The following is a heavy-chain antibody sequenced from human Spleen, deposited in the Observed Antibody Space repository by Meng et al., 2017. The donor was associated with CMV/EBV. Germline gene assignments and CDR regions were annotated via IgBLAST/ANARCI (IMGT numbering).Heavy chain of an antibody. Sequence: FTFSTYWMFWVRQTPGKGLMWVSRINGDASRTDYADSVKGRFTTSRDNAKNTLYLQMNGLRAEDTALYYCATGGYCSGGNCYRGFDYWGQGTLVTVSS. V-gene: IGHV3-74*01. CDR3: ATGGYCSGGNCYRGFDY. CDR2: INGDASRT. CDR1: FTFSTYW. D-gene: IGHD2-15*01. J-gene: IGHJ4*02.